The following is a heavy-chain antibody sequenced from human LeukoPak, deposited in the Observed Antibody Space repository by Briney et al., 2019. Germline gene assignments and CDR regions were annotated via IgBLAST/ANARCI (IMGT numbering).Heavy chain of an antibody. CDR3: AKDRITMIVVAETPVDY. V-gene: IGHV3-30*18. CDR1: GFTFSSYG. CDR2: ISYDGSNK. J-gene: IGHJ4*02. D-gene: IGHD3-22*01. Sequence: PGGSLRLSCAASGFTFSSYGMHWVRQAPGKGLEWVAVISYDGSNKYYADSVKGRFTISRDNSKNTLYLQMNSLRAEDTAVYYCAKDRITMIVVAETPVDYWGRGTLVTVSS.